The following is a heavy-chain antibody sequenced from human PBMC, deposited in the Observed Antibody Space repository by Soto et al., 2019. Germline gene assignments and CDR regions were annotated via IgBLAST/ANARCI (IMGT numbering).Heavy chain of an antibody. CDR1: GFSFENYG. CDR2: IWYDGSLQ. J-gene: IGHJ6*02. V-gene: IGHV3-33*06. CDR3: ANLWGDGYNLGQDYNGMDV. Sequence: QVQMVESGGGVVQHGRSLRLSCAASGFSFENYGMHWVRRAPGRGLEWVAIIWYDGSLQYYAAAVKGRFTISRDNSKNTLYLEMNSLRAEDTAVYYCANLWGDGYNLGQDYNGMDVWGQGTTVIVSS. D-gene: IGHD5-12*01.